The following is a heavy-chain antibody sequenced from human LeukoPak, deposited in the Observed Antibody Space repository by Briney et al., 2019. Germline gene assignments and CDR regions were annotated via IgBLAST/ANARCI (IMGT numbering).Heavy chain of an antibody. V-gene: IGHV3-30*18. D-gene: IGHD3-10*01. Sequence: GGSLRLSCAASGLSFNSCGMHWVRQAPGKGLEWVAVIPSDGSNKYYADSVKGRLTISRDNSKNTLSLQMNSLRTEDTAVFYCAKGSGGSGSFYNHFDCWGQGTRVTVSS. CDR1: GLSFNSCG. J-gene: IGHJ4*02. CDR3: AKGSGGSGSFYNHFDC. CDR2: IPSDGSNK.